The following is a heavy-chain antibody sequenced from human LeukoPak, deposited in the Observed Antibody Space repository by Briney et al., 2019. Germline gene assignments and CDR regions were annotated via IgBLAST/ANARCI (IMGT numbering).Heavy chain of an antibody. CDR1: GFSVSNTY. CDR2: INSDGSST. D-gene: IGHD6-13*01. J-gene: IGHJ6*02. CDR3: ARATSYSNYGMDV. Sequence: GGSLRLSCAASGFSVSNTYMSWVRQAPGKGLVWVSRINSDGSSTTYADSVKGRFTISRDNARNTLYLQMNSLRAEDTAVHYCARATSYSNYGMDVWGQGTTVTVSS. V-gene: IGHV3-74*01.